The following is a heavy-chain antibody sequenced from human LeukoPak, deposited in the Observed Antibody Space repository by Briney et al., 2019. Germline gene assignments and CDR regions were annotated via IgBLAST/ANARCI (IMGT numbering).Heavy chain of an antibody. CDR3: ARIDFWSGLRLPSDYFDY. V-gene: IGHV1-18*01. CDR1: GYTFTSYG. D-gene: IGHD3-3*01. CDR2: ISAYNGNT. J-gene: IGHJ4*02. Sequence: ASVKVSCKASGYTFTSYGISWVRQAPGQGLEWMGWISAYNGNTNYAQKLQGRVTMTTDTSTSTAYMELRSLRSDDTAVYYCARIDFWSGLRLPSDYFDYWGQGTLVTVSS.